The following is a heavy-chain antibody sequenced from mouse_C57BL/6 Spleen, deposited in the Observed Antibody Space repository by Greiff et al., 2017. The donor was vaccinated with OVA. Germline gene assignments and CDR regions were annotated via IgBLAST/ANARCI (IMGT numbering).Heavy chain of an antibody. V-gene: IGHV1-26*01. CDR1: GYTFTDYY. CDR2: INPNNGGT. Sequence: EVQLQQSGPELVKPGASVKISCKASGYTFTDYYMNWVKQSHGKSLEWIGDINPNNGGTSYNQKFKGKATLTVDKSSSTAYMELRSLTSEDSAVYYCARDYYGREGFDYWGQGTTLTVSS. D-gene: IGHD1-1*01. J-gene: IGHJ2*01. CDR3: ARDYYGREGFDY.